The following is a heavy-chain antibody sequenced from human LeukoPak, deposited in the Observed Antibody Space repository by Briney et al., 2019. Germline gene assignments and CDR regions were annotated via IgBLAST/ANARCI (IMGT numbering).Heavy chain of an antibody. CDR2: INHNGEAI. CDR3: ARDYDWAFDF. V-gene: IGHV3-48*02. Sequence: GGSLRLSCAASGFTFSSYAMSWVRQAPGKGLEWIAYINHNGEAIYYPDFVKGRFIISRDNAKNSLFLQMNDLRDEDTAAYYCARDYDWAFDFWGQGTRVTVSS. CDR1: GFTFSSYA. D-gene: IGHD3-9*01. J-gene: IGHJ4*02.